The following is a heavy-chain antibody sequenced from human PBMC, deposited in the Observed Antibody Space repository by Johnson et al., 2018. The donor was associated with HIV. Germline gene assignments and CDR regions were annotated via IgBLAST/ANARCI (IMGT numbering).Heavy chain of an antibody. CDR3: AKDYEWFGEFVDAFDI. CDR1: GFTFSSYG. J-gene: IGHJ3*02. Sequence: QMQLVESGGGVVQPGGSLRLSCAASGFTFSSYGMHWVRQAPGKGLEWVAFIRYDGSNKYYADSVKGRFTISSDNSTNTLYLQMNSLRAEDTAVYYWAKDYEWFGEFVDAFDIWGQGTMVTVSS. D-gene: IGHD3-10*01. CDR2: IRYDGSNK. V-gene: IGHV3-30*02.